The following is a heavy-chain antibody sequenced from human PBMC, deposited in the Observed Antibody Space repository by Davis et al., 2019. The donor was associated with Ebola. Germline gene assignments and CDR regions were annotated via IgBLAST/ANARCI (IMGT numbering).Heavy chain of an antibody. D-gene: IGHD2-15*01. J-gene: IGHJ4*02. CDR1: GFTFSSYW. CDR3: AREGRYCSGGSCYLPMI. CDR2: IKQDGSEK. V-gene: IGHV3-7*03. Sequence: GESLKISCAASGFTFSSYWMSWVRQAPGKGLEWVANIKQDGSEKYYVDSVKGRFTISRDNAKNSLYLQMNSLRAEDTAVYYCAREGRYCSGGSCYLPMIWGQETLVTVSS.